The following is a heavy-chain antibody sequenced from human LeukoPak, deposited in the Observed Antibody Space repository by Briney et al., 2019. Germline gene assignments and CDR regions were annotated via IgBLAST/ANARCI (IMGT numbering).Heavy chain of an antibody. CDR1: GYTFTSYS. CDR2: ISNSDDTR. CDR3: VRGYYSNSFDF. V-gene: IGHV3-48*02. D-gene: IGHD2/OR15-2a*01. J-gene: IGHJ3*01. Sequence: GGSLRLSCAASGYTFTSYSMSWVRQAPGKGLEWVSFISNSDDTRYYADSVRGRFTISRDDAKNSLYLQMSSLRDGDTAVYYCVRGYYSNSFDFWGQGTVVTVSS.